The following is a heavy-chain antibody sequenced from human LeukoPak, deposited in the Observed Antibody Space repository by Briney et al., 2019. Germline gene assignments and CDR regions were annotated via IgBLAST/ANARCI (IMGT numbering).Heavy chain of an antibody. V-gene: IGHV3-9*01. CDR3: AKDKAYYYDSQKGMDV. Sequence: PGRSLRLSCAASGFTFDDYAMHWVRQAPGKGLEWVSGISWNSGRIGYADSVKGRFTISRDNAKNSLYLQMNSLRAEDTALYYCAKDKAYYYDSQKGMDVWGQGTTVTVSS. J-gene: IGHJ6*02. CDR2: ISWNSGRI. CDR1: GFTFDDYA. D-gene: IGHD3-22*01.